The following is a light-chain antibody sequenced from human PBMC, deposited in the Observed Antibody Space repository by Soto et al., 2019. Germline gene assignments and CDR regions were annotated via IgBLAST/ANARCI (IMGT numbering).Light chain of an antibody. CDR2: GVS. V-gene: IGKV3-20*01. CDR3: QQYADLTIT. CDR1: QSVSSSY. Sequence: TVFTQSPGTLSLSPGERATLSCRASQSVSSSYLAWYQQRPGQAPRLLLYGVSSRETGIPDRFSGSGSGTDFTLAISRVEPEDFAVYFCQQYADLTITFGQGTRLEIK. J-gene: IGKJ5*01.